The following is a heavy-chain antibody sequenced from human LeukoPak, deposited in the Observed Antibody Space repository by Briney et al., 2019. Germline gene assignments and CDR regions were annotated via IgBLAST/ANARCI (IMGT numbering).Heavy chain of an antibody. CDR1: GVTLSSYA. J-gene: IGHJ4*02. CDR2: ISGSGGST. V-gene: IGHV3-23*01. Sequence: PGGSLRLSCAASGVTLSSYAMSWVRQAPGKGLEWVSAISGSGGSTYYADSVKGRFTISRDNSKNTLYLQMNSLRAEDTAVYYCAKMGYSSGWTDYFDYWGQGTLVTVSS. D-gene: IGHD6-19*01. CDR3: AKMGYSSGWTDYFDY.